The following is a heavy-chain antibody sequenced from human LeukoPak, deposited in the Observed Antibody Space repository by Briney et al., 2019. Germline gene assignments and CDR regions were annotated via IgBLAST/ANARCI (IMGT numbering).Heavy chain of an antibody. CDR1: GGSISSYC. CDR2: IYTSGST. J-gene: IGHJ4*02. V-gene: IGHV4-4*07. D-gene: IGHD2-2*01. CDR3: ARAYCSSTSCPFDY. Sequence: SETLSLTCTVSGGSISSYCWSWIRQPAGKGLEWIGRIYTSGSTNYNPSLRSRVTMSVDTSKNQFSLKLSSVTAADTAVYYCARAYCSSTSCPFDYWGQGTLVTVSS.